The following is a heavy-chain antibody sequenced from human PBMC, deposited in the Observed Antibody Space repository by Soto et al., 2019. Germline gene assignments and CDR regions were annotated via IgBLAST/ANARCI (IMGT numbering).Heavy chain of an antibody. CDR2: TYYRSKWYN. Sequence: PSQTLSLTCAISGDSVSGNSAAWNWIRQSPSRGLEWLGRTYYRSKWYNDYAVSVKGRITINPDTSKNQFSLQLNSVTPEDTAVYYCARGNSSSWYYYYYGMDVWGQGTTGTVSS. CDR3: ARGNSSSWYYYYYGMDV. CDR1: GDSVSGNSAA. V-gene: IGHV6-1*01. J-gene: IGHJ6*02. D-gene: IGHD6-13*01.